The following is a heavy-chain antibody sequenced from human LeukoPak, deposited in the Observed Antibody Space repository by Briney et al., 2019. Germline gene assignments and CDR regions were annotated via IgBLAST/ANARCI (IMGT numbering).Heavy chain of an antibody. D-gene: IGHD5-24*01. CDR2: IYSGGST. CDR3: AKYRLIWLPAPVFEY. J-gene: IGHJ4*02. Sequence: PGGSLRLSCAVSGFTVSRNYMSWVRQAPGKGLEWVSVIYSGGSTYYADSVKGRFTISRDNSKNTLYLQMNSLRAEDTAVYYCAKYRLIWLPAPVFEYWGQGTLVTVSS. V-gene: IGHV3-53*01. CDR1: GFTVSRNY.